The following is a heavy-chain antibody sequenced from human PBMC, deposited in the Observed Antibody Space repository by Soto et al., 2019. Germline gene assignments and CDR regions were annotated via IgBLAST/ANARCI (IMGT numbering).Heavy chain of an antibody. D-gene: IGHD1-26*01. V-gene: IGHV3-7*05. CDR3: ARELLFGRTDLDF. CDR1: GFTFSGYC. CDR2: IKEDGSEK. Sequence: PGGSLRLSCAASGFTFSGYCMSWVRQAPGKGLEWVANIKEDGSEKYYIDSVKGRFTISRDNSKNSLYLQMNNLRAEDTAVYFCARELLFGRTDLDFWGQGTLVTVSS. J-gene: IGHJ4*02.